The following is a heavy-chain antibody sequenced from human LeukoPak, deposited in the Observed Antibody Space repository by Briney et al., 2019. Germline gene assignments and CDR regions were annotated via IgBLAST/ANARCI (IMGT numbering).Heavy chain of an antibody. V-gene: IGHV4-34*01. Sequence: SETLSLTCAVYGGSFSGYYWSWIRQPPGKGLEWIGEVNHSGSTNYNPSLKSRVTISVDTSKNQFSLKLSSVTAADTAVYYCARGLLYYDFWSGYIQYYFDYWGQGTLVTVSS. CDR3: ARGLLYYDFWSGYIQYYFDY. D-gene: IGHD3-3*01. CDR1: GGSFSGYY. J-gene: IGHJ4*02. CDR2: VNHSGST.